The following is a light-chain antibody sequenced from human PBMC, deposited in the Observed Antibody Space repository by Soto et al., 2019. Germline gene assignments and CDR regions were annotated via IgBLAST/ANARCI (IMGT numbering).Light chain of an antibody. CDR2: AAS. Sequence: AIRITQSPSSFSASTVDRVTITFRASQGISSYLAWYQQKPGKAPKLLIYAASTLQSGVPSRFSGSGSGTEFTLTISSLQSEDSAVYYCQKYNDWPLNFGGGTKVDIK. CDR1: QGISSY. J-gene: IGKJ4*01. CDR3: QKYNDWPLN. V-gene: IGKV1-8*01.